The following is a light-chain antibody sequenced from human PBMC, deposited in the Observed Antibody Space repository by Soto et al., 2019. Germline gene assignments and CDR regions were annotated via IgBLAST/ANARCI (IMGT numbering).Light chain of an antibody. J-gene: IGKJ1*01. V-gene: IGKV4-1*01. CDR3: QQYFTTPWT. Sequence: DIMMTQSPDSLAVSLGERATVNCKSIQSVIHSSNKLNYLAWFQQKPGQPPKLLIYWASTRESGVPDRFSGSGSGTDFTLTNSSLQPEDVAVYYCQQYFTTPWTFGQGTQV. CDR2: WAS. CDR1: QSVIHSSNKLNY.